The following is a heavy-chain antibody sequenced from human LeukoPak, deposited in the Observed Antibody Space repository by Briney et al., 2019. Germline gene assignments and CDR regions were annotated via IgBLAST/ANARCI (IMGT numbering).Heavy chain of an antibody. Sequence: GSSVKVSCKASGGTFSSYAISWVRQAPGQGLEWMGWISAYNGNTNYAQKLQGRVTMTTDTSTSTAYMELRSLRSDDTAVYYCARARYCGGDCFGSFDYWGQGTLVTVSS. CDR1: GGTFSSYA. D-gene: IGHD2-21*02. CDR3: ARARYCGGDCFGSFDY. CDR2: ISAYNGNT. J-gene: IGHJ4*02. V-gene: IGHV1-18*01.